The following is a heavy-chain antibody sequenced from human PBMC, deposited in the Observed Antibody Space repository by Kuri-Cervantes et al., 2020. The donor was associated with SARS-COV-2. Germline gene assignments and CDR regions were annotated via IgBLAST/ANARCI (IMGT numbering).Heavy chain of an antibody. CDR2: IDSSSYYI. CDR3: AREEGGELGEAFDY. Sequence: GGSLRLSCAASGFTFSGDSMNWIRQTPGKGLEWVASIDSSSYYIYHADSVKGRLTISRDNAKTSLYLQMNSLKPEDTAVYYCAREEGGELGEAFDYWGQGALVTVSS. J-gene: IGHJ4*02. D-gene: IGHD7-27*01. V-gene: IGHV3-21*01. CDR1: GFTFSGDS.